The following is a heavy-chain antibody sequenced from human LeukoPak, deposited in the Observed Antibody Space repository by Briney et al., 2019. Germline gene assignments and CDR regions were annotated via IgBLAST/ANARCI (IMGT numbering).Heavy chain of an antibody. J-gene: IGHJ6*02. D-gene: IGHD5-18*01. CDR3: ARDQEYSYGTYYYYGMDV. Sequence: SETLSLTCTVSGGSISSYYWSWIRQPPGKGLEWNGYIYYSGSTNYNPSLKSRVTMSVDTSKNQFSLKLSSVTAADTAVYYCARDQEYSYGTYYYYGMDVSGQGTTVTVSS. V-gene: IGHV4-59*12. CDR2: IYYSGST. CDR1: GGSISSYY.